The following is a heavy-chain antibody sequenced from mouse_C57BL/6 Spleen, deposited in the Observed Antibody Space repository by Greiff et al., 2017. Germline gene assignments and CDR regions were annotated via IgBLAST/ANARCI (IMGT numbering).Heavy chain of an antibody. D-gene: IGHD3-2*02. J-gene: IGHJ2*01. CDR2: IYPGSGNT. CDR1: GYSFTSYY. Sequence: QVQLQQSGPELVKPGASVKISCKASGYSFTSYYIHWVKQRPGQGLEWIGWIYPGSGNTKYNEKFKGKATLTADTSSSTAYMQLGSLTSEDSAVYYCAGQLRLHFDYWGQGTTLTVSS. CDR3: AGQLRLHFDY. V-gene: IGHV1-66*01.